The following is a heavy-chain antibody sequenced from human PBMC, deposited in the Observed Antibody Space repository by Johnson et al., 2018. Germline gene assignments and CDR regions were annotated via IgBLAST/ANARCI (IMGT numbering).Heavy chain of an antibody. CDR2: ISWAGVYI. J-gene: IGHJ3*02. CDR3: AKARGRYCSGGTCYSHAFDM. V-gene: IGHV3-43*01. Sequence: VQLVETWGVVVQXGGSXRLXCAASGFTFDAYTMHWVRQGPGKGLEWVSLISWAGVYIYYGDSVKGRLCISRDNNKNSLYLQMNSPRTEDTALYYCAKARGRYCSGGTCYSHAFDMWGQGTMVTVSS. D-gene: IGHD2-15*01. CDR1: GFTFDAYT.